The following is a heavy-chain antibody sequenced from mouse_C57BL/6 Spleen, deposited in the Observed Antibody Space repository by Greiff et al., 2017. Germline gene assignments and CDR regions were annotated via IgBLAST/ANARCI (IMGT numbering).Heavy chain of an antibody. V-gene: IGHV1-82*01. CDR1: GYAFSSSW. Sequence: QVQLQQSGPELVKPGASVKISCKASGYAFSSSWMNWVKQRPGKGLAWSGRIYPGDGDTNYNGKFKGKATLTADKSSSTAYMQLSSLTSEDSAVYFCARWANWDEYWGQGTTLTVSS. D-gene: IGHD4-1*01. J-gene: IGHJ2*01. CDR2: IYPGDGDT. CDR3: ARWANWDEY.